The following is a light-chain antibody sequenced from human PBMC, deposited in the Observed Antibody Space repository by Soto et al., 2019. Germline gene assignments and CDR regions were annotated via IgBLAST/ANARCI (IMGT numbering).Light chain of an antibody. V-gene: IGKV3-20*01. CDR2: GAS. Sequence: EIVLTQSPGTLSLSPGERATLSCRASQSVNSNYLAWYQQKPGQGPRPLMYGASNRATGIPDRFSGRGSGTDFTLTISRLEPEDFAVYYCQQYDSQPRTFGQGTKVEIK. J-gene: IGKJ1*01. CDR1: QSVNSNY. CDR3: QQYDSQPRT.